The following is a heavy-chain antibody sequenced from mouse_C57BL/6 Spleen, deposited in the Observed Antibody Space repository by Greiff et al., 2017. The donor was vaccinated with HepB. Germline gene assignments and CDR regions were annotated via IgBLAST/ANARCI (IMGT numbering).Heavy chain of an antibody. D-gene: IGHD1-1*01. CDR2: INPNNGGT. Sequence: EVQLQQSGPELVKPGASVKISCKASGYTFTDYYMNWVKQSHGKSLEWIGDINPNNGGTSYNQKFKGKATLTVDKSSSTAYMELRSLTSEDSAVYYCAGRLDYYGIDYWGQGTTLTVSS. J-gene: IGHJ2*01. V-gene: IGHV1-26*01. CDR3: AGRLDYYGIDY. CDR1: GYTFTDYY.